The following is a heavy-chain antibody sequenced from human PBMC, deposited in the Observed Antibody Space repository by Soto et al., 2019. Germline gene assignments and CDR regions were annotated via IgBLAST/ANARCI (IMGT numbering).Heavy chain of an antibody. CDR1: GFTFSDYY. D-gene: IGHD3-10*01. CDR2: ISSSSSYT. J-gene: IGHJ4*02. Sequence: GGSLRLSCAASGFTFSDYYMSWIRQAPGKGLEWVSYISSSSSYTNYADSVKGRFTISRDNAKNSLYLQMNSLRAEDTAVYYCARTFPGITPNARYYYGSGTYYFDYWGQGTLVTVSS. V-gene: IGHV3-11*06. CDR3: ARTFPGITPNARYYYGSGTYYFDY.